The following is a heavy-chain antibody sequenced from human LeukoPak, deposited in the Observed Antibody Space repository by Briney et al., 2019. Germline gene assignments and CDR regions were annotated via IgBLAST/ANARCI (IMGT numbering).Heavy chain of an antibody. Sequence: GGSLRLSCAASGFTFSSYGMHWVRQAPGKGLEWVAFIRYDGSNKYYADSMKGRFTISRDNSKNTLYLQMNSLRAEDTAVYYCAKGGCSSTSCYLPRKRFDYWGQGTLVTVSS. CDR1: GFTFSSYG. CDR2: IRYDGSNK. CDR3: AKGGCSSTSCYLPRKRFDY. V-gene: IGHV3-30*02. D-gene: IGHD2-2*01. J-gene: IGHJ4*02.